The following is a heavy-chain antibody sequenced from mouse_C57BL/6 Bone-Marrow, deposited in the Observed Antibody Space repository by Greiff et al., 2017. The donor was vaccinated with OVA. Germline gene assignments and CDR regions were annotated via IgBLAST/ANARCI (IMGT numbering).Heavy chain of an antibody. CDR3: AREDYDGGDY. V-gene: IGHV1-26*01. CDR1: GYTFTDYY. D-gene: IGHD2-4*01. J-gene: IGHJ2*01. Sequence: EVQLQQSGPELVKPGASVKISCKASGYTFTDYYMNWVKQSHGKSLEWIGDINPNNGGTSYNQKFKGKATLTVDKSSSTAYMELRSLTSEDSAVYYCAREDYDGGDYWGQGTTLTVSS. CDR2: INPNNGGT.